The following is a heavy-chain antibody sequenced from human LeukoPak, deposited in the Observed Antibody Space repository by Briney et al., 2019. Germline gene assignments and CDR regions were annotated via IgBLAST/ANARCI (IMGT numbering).Heavy chain of an antibody. CDR2: INPNSGGT. D-gene: IGHD2-2*01. CDR1: GYTFTGYY. Sequence: GASVKVSCKASGYTFTGYYMHWVRQAPGQGLEWMGWINPNSGGTNYARKFQGRVTMTRDTSISTAYMELSRLRSDDTAVYYCAREDIVVVPAAMVYYGMDVWGQGTTVTVSS. V-gene: IGHV1-2*02. CDR3: AREDIVVVPAAMVYYGMDV. J-gene: IGHJ6*02.